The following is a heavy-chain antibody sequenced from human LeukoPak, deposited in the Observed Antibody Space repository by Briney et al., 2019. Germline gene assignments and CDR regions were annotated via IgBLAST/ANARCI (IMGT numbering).Heavy chain of an antibody. D-gene: IGHD6-19*01. V-gene: IGHV4-61*02. CDR2: IYTSGST. CDR3: ARANSSGWYGVYFDY. J-gene: IGHJ4*02. Sequence: PSETLSLTCSVSGGSISSGSYYGSWIRQPAGKGLEWIGRIYTSGSTNYNPSLKSRVTISVDTSKNQFSLKLSSVTAADTAVYYCARANSSGWYGVYFDYWGQGTLVTVSS. CDR1: GGSISSGSYY.